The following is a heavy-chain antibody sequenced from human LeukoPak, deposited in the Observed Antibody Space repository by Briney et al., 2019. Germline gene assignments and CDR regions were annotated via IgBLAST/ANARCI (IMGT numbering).Heavy chain of an antibody. Sequence: GGSLRLSCAASGFTFSSYAMSWVRQAPGKGLEWVSAISGSGGSTYSADSVKGRFTISRDNSKNTLYLQMNSLRAEDTAVYYCAKTFPYYDSSGRYFDYWGQGTQVTVSS. J-gene: IGHJ4*02. CDR2: ISGSGGST. CDR1: GFTFSSYA. CDR3: AKTFPYYDSSGRYFDY. V-gene: IGHV3-23*01. D-gene: IGHD3-22*01.